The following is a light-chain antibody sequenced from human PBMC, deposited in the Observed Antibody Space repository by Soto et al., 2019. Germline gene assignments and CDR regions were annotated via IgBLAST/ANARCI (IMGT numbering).Light chain of an antibody. V-gene: IGKV3-20*01. CDR1: QSVSSSE. CDR3: QQYGSSPPVYT. J-gene: IGKJ2*01. CDR2: GAS. Sequence: ENVLTQSPGTLSLSPGERATLSCRASQSVSSSELAWYQQKPGQALRLLTYGASIRATGIPDRFSGSGSGTDFTLTINRLEPEDFAVYYCQQYGSSPPVYTFGQGTKLEIK.